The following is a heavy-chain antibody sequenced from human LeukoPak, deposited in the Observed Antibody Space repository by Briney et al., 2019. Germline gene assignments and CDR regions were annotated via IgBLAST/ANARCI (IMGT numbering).Heavy chain of an antibody. J-gene: IGHJ4*02. Sequence: GGSLRLSCVASGFIFSSYGMHWVRQPPGKGLEWVAFIRSDGSDTYSAASVKGRFTISRDNSKNTLWLQMNSLRAEDTAVYYCAKHDSSSDFWGQGTLVTVSS. CDR3: AKHDSSSDF. D-gene: IGHD3-22*01. V-gene: IGHV3-30*02. CDR1: GFIFSSYG. CDR2: IRSDGSDT.